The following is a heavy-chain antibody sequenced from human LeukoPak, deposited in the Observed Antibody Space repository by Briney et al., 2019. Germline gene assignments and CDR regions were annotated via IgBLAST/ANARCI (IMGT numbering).Heavy chain of an antibody. J-gene: IGHJ4*02. D-gene: IGHD3-10*01. CDR3: ASTGKIRGGDYFDY. CDR1: GGTFSSYA. Sequence: SVKVSCKASGGTFSSYAISWVRQAPGQGLEWMGRIIPILGIANYAQKFQGRVTITADKSTSTAYMKLSSLRSEDTAVYYCASTGKIRGGDYFDYWGQGTLVTVSS. V-gene: IGHV1-69*04. CDR2: IIPILGIA.